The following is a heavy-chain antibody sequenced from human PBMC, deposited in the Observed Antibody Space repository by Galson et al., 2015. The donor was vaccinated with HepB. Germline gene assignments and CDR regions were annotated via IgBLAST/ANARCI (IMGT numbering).Heavy chain of an antibody. Sequence: PALVKPTQTLTLTCTFSGFSLTTIGVGVGWIRQPPGKALEWLALLYWDDDERYSPSLKTRVTITKDTSRNQVVLTLTNMDPTDTGTYYCTHVDHSNAWDYYHYAMDVWGLGTTVTVSS. V-gene: IGHV2-5*02. D-gene: IGHD6-19*01. CDR2: LYWDDDE. CDR3: THVDHSNAWDYYHYAMDV. J-gene: IGHJ6*02. CDR1: GFSLTTIGVG.